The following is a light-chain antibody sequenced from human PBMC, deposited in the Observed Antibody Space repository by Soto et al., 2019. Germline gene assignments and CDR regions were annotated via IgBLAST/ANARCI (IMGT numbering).Light chain of an antibody. Sequence: QTVVTQEPSLSVSPGGTVTLTCGLRSGSVSTSYYPTWYQQTPGQAPRTLIYSTNTRSSGVPDRFSGSILGNKAALTITGAQADDEAHYYCVLYMGSGVWVFGGGTKLTVL. CDR2: STN. CDR1: SGSVSTSYY. CDR3: VLYMGSGVWV. J-gene: IGLJ3*02. V-gene: IGLV8-61*01.